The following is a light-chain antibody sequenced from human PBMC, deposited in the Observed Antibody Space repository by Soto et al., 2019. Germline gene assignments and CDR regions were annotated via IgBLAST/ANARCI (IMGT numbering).Light chain of an antibody. Sequence: DVRMTQSPSSLSASVGDIVTITCRASQSISSWLAWYQQKPGKAPKLLIYDASSLESGVPSRFSGSGSETEFTLTISSLQPDDFATYYCQQYNSYWTFGQGTKVDI. V-gene: IGKV1-5*01. CDR3: QQYNSYWT. J-gene: IGKJ1*01. CDR1: QSISSW. CDR2: DAS.